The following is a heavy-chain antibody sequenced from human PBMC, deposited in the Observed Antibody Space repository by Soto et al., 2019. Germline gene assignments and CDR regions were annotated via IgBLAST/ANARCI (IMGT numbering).Heavy chain of an antibody. V-gene: IGHV3-30*18. CDR3: AKDYYGSGSFPYYYYGMDV. CDR2: ISYDGSNK. J-gene: IGHJ6*02. D-gene: IGHD3-10*01. CDR1: GFTFSSYG. Sequence: QVQLVESGGGVVQPGRSLRLSCAASGFTFSSYGMHWVRQAPGKGLEWVAVISYDGSNKYYADSVKGRFTISRDNSKNTRYLQMNSLRAEDTAVYYCAKDYYGSGSFPYYYYGMDVWGQGTTVTVSS.